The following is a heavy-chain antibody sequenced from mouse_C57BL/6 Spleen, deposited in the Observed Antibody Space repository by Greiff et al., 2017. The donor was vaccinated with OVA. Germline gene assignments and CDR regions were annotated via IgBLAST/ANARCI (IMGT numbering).Heavy chain of an antibody. V-gene: IGHV5-9-1*02. CDR2: ISSGGDYI. CDR3: TRDGGNYGYYAMDY. CDR1: GFTFSSYA. Sequence: EVKLVESGEGLVKPGGSLKLSCAASGFTFSSYAMSWVRQTPEKRLEWVAYISSGGDYIYYADTVKGRFTISRDNARSTLYLQMSSLKSEDTAMYYCTRDGGNYGYYAMDYWGQGTSVTVSS. D-gene: IGHD2-1*01. J-gene: IGHJ4*01.